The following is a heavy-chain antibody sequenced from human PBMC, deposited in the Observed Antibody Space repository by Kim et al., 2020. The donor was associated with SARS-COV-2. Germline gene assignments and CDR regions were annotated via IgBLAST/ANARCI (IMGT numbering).Heavy chain of an antibody. CDR3: ARGPIVLAGNWYFDI. J-gene: IGHJ2*01. D-gene: IGHD1-1*01. CDR1: GYTFTGFY. Sequence: ASVKVSCKASGYTFTGFYIHWVRQAPGQGLEWMGRINPNSGGTNYAQKFQGMIILTRDTSTMTAYLEFSRLRSDDTAVYYCARGPIVLAGNWYFDIWGRGTLVTVSS. V-gene: IGHV1-2*06. CDR2: INPNSGGT.